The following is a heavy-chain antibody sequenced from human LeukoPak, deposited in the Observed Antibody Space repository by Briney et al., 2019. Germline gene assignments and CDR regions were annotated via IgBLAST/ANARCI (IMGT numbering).Heavy chain of an antibody. CDR3: ARDLAYYYDSSGSAFDI. V-gene: IGHV3-33*01. Sequence: PGGSLRLSCAASGFTFSSYGMHWVRQAPGKGLEWVAAIWYDGSNKYYADSVKGRFTISRDNSKNTLYLQMNSLRAEDTAVYYCARDLAYYYDSSGSAFDIWGQGTMVTVSS. CDR1: GFTFSSYG. CDR2: IWYDGSNK. D-gene: IGHD3-22*01. J-gene: IGHJ3*02.